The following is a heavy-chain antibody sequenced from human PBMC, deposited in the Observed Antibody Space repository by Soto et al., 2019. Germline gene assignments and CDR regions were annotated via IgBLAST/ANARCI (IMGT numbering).Heavy chain of an antibody. J-gene: IGHJ4*02. D-gene: IGHD1-26*01. Sequence: SVKVSCKASGGTFSSYAISWVRQAPGQGLEWMGGIIPIFGTANYAQKFQGRVTITADESTSTAYMELSSLRSEDTAVYYCARVGSPRGSSDYWGQGTLVTVSS. CDR3: ARVGSPRGSSDY. CDR2: IIPIFGTA. V-gene: IGHV1-69*13. CDR1: GGTFSSYA.